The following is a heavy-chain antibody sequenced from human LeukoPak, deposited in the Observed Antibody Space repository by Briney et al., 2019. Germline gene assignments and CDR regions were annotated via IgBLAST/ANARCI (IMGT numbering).Heavy chain of an antibody. CDR1: GSTFSGYA. J-gene: IGHJ4*02. CDR3: ARAEITMIASDY. D-gene: IGHD3-22*01. CDR2: ISSNGGST. V-gene: IGHV3-64*01. Sequence: GGSLRVSCAASGSTFSGYAMRCVRQAPGKGLGYVSAISSNGGSTYYANTVNGNYTNSRDNSKNTLYLQMGSPRAEDTAVYYCARAEITMIASDYWGQGTLVTVSS.